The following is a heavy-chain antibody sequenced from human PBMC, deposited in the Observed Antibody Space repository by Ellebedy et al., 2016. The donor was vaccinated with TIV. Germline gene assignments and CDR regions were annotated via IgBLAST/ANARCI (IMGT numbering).Heavy chain of an antibody. CDR2: IYYTGST. Sequence: MPSETLSLTCSVSGGSINSYYWSWIRQPPGRGLEWIGYIYYTGSTNYNPSLKSRVSISVDTSKNQFSLKLSSVTAADTAVYYCARRHMVRFTDYGMDVWGQGTTVTVSS. CDR1: GGSINSYY. V-gene: IGHV4-59*08. CDR3: ARRHMVRFTDYGMDV. D-gene: IGHD4-23*01. J-gene: IGHJ6*02.